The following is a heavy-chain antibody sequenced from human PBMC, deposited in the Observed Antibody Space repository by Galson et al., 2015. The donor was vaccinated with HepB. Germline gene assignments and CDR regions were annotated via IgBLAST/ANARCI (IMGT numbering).Heavy chain of an antibody. Sequence: QSGAEVKRPGESLRISCQGSGYSFTTFWITWVRQVPGKGLEWMGRIDPSDSWTGYSPSFQGHVTFSADKSITTAYLQWSSLKASDTAIYYCASRHYYYGSGTYYNVSDYWGQGTLVTVSS. CDR1: GYSFTTFW. V-gene: IGHV5-10-1*01. J-gene: IGHJ4*02. CDR2: IDPSDSWT. D-gene: IGHD3-10*01. CDR3: ASRHYYYGSGTYYNVSDY.